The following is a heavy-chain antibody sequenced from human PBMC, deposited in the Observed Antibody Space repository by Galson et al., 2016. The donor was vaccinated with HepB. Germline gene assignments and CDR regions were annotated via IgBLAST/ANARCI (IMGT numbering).Heavy chain of an antibody. CDR2: ISGSGGRT. V-gene: IGHV3-23*01. J-gene: IGHJ4*02. CDR1: GFPFNVFV. D-gene: IGHD1-1*01. CDR3: ARDRGGTYSNGFDY. Sequence: SLRLSCAGSGFPFNVFVMSWVRQAPGKGLEWVSSISGSGGRTHYSDSVKGRFTISRDNSRSTVYLQMNSLGVEDTGVYYCARDRGGTYSNGFDYWGQGTMVTVSS.